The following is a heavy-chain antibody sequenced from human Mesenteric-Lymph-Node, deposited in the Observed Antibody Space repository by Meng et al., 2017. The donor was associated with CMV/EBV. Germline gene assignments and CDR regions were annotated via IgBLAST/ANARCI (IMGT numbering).Heavy chain of an antibody. Sequence: GESLKISCAASGFTFNDYGIHWVRQAPGKGPEWVAFIRYDGSNEYYGDSVKGRFTISRDNAKNSLYLQMNSLRAEDTAVYYCAREDTAMGNFDYWGQGTLVTVSS. V-gene: IGHV3-30*02. CDR1: GFTFNDYG. CDR3: AREDTAMGNFDY. J-gene: IGHJ4*02. CDR2: IRYDGSNE. D-gene: IGHD5-18*01.